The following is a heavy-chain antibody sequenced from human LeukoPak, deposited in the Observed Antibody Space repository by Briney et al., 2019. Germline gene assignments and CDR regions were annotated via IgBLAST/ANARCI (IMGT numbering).Heavy chain of an antibody. D-gene: IGHD3-22*01. CDR1: GGSFSSSSYY. Sequence: SETLSLTCTVSGGSFSSSSYYWGWIRQPPGKGLEWIGSIYYSGSTYYNPSLKSRVTISVDTSKNQFSLKLSSVTAADTAVYYCAREFGYYDSSGLDYWGQGTLVTVSS. CDR2: IYYSGST. V-gene: IGHV4-39*07. CDR3: AREFGYYDSSGLDY. J-gene: IGHJ4*02.